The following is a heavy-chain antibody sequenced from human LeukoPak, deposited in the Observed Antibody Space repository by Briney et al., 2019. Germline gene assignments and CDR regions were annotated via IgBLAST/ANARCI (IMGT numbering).Heavy chain of an antibody. V-gene: IGHV4-59*01. CDR1: GGSISSYY. D-gene: IGHD4-17*01. J-gene: IGHJ6*02. Sequence: SETLSLTCTVSGGSISSYYWSWVRQPPGKGLEWIGYIYYSGSTNYNPSLKSRVTISVDTSKNQFSLKLSSVTAADTAVYYCARTIYPDGTTVTTSNYYYGMDVWGQGTTVTVSS. CDR3: ARTIYPDGTTVTTSNYYYGMDV. CDR2: IYYSGST.